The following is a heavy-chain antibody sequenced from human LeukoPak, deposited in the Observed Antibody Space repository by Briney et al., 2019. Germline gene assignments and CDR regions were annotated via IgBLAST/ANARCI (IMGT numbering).Heavy chain of an antibody. J-gene: IGHJ4*02. D-gene: IGHD3-3*01. CDR3: AKGGDFWSGYHRPGVY. CDR2: ISSSSSTI. V-gene: IGHV3-48*01. CDR1: GFTFSSYS. Sequence: GGSLRLSCAASGFTFSSYSMNWVRQAPGKGLEWVSYISSSSSTIYYADSVKGRFTISRDNAKNSLYLQMNSLRAEDTAVYYCAKGGDFWSGYHRPGVYWGQGTLVTVSS.